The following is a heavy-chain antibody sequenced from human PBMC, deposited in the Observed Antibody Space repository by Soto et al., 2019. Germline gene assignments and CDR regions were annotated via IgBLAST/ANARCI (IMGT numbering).Heavy chain of an antibody. D-gene: IGHD5-12*01. V-gene: IGHV3-23*01. J-gene: IGHJ4*02. CDR1: GFTFSSYA. CDR2: ISGSGGST. CDR3: AKAPFRGYSGYDFNPEAAPSDY. Sequence: GGSLRLSCAASGFTFSSYAMSWVRQAPGKGLEWVSAISGSGGSTYYADSVKGRFTISRENSKNTLYLQMNSLRAEDTAVYYCAKAPFRGYSGYDFNPEAAPSDYWGQGTLVTVSS.